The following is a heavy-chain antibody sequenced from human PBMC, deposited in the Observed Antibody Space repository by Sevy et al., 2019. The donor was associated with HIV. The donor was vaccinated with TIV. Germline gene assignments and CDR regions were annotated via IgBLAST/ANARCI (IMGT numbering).Heavy chain of an antibody. CDR3: ARLVREGATYPDY. V-gene: IGHV4-61*02. CDR1: GGSISSGNYY. D-gene: IGHD1-26*01. Sequence: SETLSLTCTVSGGSISSGNYYWSWIRQPAGKGLAWIGRIHASGSTNYKSSLKSRVTMSVDTSKNQFSLRVTSVTAADTAVYYCARLVREGATYPDYWGQGTLVTVSS. CDR2: IHASGST. J-gene: IGHJ4*02.